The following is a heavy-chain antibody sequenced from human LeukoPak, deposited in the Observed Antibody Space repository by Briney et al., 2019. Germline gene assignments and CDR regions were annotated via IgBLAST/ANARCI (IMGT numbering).Heavy chain of an antibody. D-gene: IGHD3-10*01. Sequence: GGSLRLSCAASGFTFSSYAMSWVRQAPGKGLEWISYISDRGSTIYYADSVKGRFTISRDNARNTLYLQMNSLRAEDTAVYYCAGSPYYANIDSEDYWGQGTLVTVSS. CDR1: GFTFSSYA. J-gene: IGHJ4*02. CDR3: AGSPYYANIDSEDY. V-gene: IGHV3-48*04. CDR2: ISDRGSTI.